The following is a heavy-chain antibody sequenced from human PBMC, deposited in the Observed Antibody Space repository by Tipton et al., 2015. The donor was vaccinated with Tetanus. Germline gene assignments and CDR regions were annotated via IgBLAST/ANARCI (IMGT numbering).Heavy chain of an antibody. CDR1: GYTFTGYY. D-gene: IGHD3-22*01. V-gene: IGHV1-2*02. J-gene: IGHJ6*02. Sequence: QMQLVQSGAELKKPGASVKVSCTASGYTFTGYYMCWVRQAPGQGLEWVGWIDPNSGDTIYAQNFQGRVTMTRDTSISTVYMELSRLRSDDTAVYYCARDRGDYIYYGMDVWGPGTTVTVSS. CDR3: ARDRGDYIYYGMDV. CDR2: IDPNSGDT.